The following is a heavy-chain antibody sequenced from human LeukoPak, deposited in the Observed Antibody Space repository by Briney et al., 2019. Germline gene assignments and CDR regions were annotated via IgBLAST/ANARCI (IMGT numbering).Heavy chain of an antibody. CDR1: AYSISSGYY. CDR2: IYQSGST. Sequence: PSETLSLTCTVSAYSISSGYYWGWIRQPPGKGLAWIGSIYQSGSTYYNPSLKSRVTISVDTSKNQFSLKLNSVTAADTAVYFCARAYSNYYMDVWGKGTTVTVPS. CDR3: ARAYSNYYMDV. V-gene: IGHV4-38-2*02. D-gene: IGHD6-13*01. J-gene: IGHJ6*03.